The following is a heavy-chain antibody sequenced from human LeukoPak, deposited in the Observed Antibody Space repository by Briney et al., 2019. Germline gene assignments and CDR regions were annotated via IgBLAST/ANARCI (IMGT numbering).Heavy chain of an antibody. J-gene: IGHJ4*02. V-gene: IGHV1-18*01. Sequence: ASVKVFCKASGYTFTSYGIRWVRQDPAQGVEWMGWISAYNGNTNYAQKLQGRVTMTTDTSTSTAYMELRSLRSDDTAVYYCARVRGSARHYFDYWGQGTLVTVSS. CDR3: ARVRGSARHYFDY. CDR1: GYTFTSYG. CDR2: ISAYNGNT. D-gene: IGHD1-26*01.